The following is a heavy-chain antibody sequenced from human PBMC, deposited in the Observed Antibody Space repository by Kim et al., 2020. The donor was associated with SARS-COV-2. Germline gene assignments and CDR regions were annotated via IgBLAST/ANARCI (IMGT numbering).Heavy chain of an antibody. D-gene: IGHD1-7*01. CDR1: GYRFTSYW. Sequence: GESLKISCKGSGYRFTSYWIGWVRQMPGKGLEWMGIIFPGDSDTRYSPSLQGQVTISTGKSINTAYLQWSSLEASDTAIYYCARTASGTRRVDAFDIWGQGTMVTVSS. CDR2: IFPGDSDT. CDR3: ARTASGTRRVDAFDI. J-gene: IGHJ3*02. V-gene: IGHV5-51*01.